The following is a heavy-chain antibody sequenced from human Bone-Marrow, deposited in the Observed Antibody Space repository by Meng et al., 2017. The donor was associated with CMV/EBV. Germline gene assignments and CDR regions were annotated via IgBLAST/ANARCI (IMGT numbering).Heavy chain of an antibody. CDR3: ARVFGVVIGGWFDP. V-gene: IGHV1-18*01. J-gene: IGHJ5*02. CDR2: VSAYNGNT. Sequence: ASVKVSCKASGYTFTSYTISWVRQAPGQGLEWMGWVSAYNGNTNYAQKLQGRVTMTTDISTSTAYMELRSLRSDDTAVYYCARVFGVVIGGWFDPWGQGTLVTVSS. D-gene: IGHD3-3*01. CDR1: GYTFTSYT.